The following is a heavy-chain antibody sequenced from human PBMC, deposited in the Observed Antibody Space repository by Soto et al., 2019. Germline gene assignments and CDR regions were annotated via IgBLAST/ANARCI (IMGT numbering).Heavy chain of an antibody. J-gene: IGHJ4*02. V-gene: IGHV4-59*11. D-gene: IGHD7-27*01. CDR1: GGSIINHY. CDR3: ARANWYSEY. CDR2: IYYSGST. Sequence: QVQLQESGPGLVKPSETLSLTCTVSGGSIINHYWSWIRQPPGKGLEWIGYIYYSGSTNYNPSRKSRVTISVDTSKNQFSLNLTSLTAADTAIYYCARANWYSEYWGQGTLVTVSS.